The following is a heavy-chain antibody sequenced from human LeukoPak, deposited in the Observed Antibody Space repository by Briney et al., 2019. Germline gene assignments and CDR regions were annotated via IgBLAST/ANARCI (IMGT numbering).Heavy chain of an antibody. CDR3: ARGLIAAAGDDAFDI. V-gene: IGHV1-8*01. CDR2: MNPNSGNT. Sequence: ASVKVSCKASGYTFTSYDINWVRQATGQGLEWMGWMNPNSGNTGYAQKFQGRVTMTRNTSISTAYMELSSMRSEDTAVYYCARGLIAAAGDDAFDIWGQGTMVTVSS. D-gene: IGHD6-13*01. CDR1: GYTFTSYD. J-gene: IGHJ3*02.